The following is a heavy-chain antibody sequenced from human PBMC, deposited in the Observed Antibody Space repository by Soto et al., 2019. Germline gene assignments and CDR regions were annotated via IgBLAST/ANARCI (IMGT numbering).Heavy chain of an antibody. CDR1: GGSFSGYY. D-gene: IGHD3-3*01. CDR3: AASKIFGVLYYYYGMDV. CDR2: IYYSGST. V-gene: IGHV4-31*11. Sequence: SETLSLTCAVYGGSFSGYYWSWIRQHPGKGLEWIGYIYYSGSTYYNPSLKSRVTISVDTSKNQFSLKLSSVTAADTAVYYCAASKIFGVLYYYYGMDVWGQGTTVTVSS. J-gene: IGHJ6*02.